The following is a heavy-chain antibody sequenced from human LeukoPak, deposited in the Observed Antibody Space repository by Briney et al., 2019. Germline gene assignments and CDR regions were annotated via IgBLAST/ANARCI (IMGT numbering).Heavy chain of an antibody. J-gene: IGHJ4*02. Sequence: GASVKVSCKASGYTFIDYTMHWLRQAPGQRLDWMGWINGGSGNTKYSPEFQGRVTITWDTSASTGYMELSSLRSEDTAVYYCANPRYDSSGYYYVDWGQGTLVTVSS. V-gene: IGHV1-3*01. CDR2: INGGSGNT. D-gene: IGHD3-22*01. CDR1: GYTFIDYT. CDR3: ANPRYDSSGYYYVD.